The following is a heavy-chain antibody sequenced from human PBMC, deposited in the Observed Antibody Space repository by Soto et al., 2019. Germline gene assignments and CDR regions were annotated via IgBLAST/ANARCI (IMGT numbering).Heavy chain of an antibody. V-gene: IGHV1-3*05. Sequence: QVQLVQSGAEEKKPGASVKVSCKASGYTFSSYAMHWVRQAPGQRLEWMGWSNAGNGNTKYSQKVQGRVTITRDTSASTAYMELSSLRSEDTAVYYCARGGPPIAYWGQGPLVTVSS. CDR1: GYTFSSYA. CDR3: ARGGPPIAY. J-gene: IGHJ4*02. CDR2: SNAGNGNT.